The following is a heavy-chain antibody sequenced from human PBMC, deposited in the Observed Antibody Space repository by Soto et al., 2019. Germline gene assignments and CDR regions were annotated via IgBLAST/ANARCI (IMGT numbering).Heavy chain of an antibody. D-gene: IGHD3-22*01. V-gene: IGHV4-61*08. J-gene: IGHJ4*02. CDR2: IYYSGNT. CDR1: GGSISSGGYY. CDR3: ARHEREDYYDSSGYYYVIAYFDY. Sequence: PSETLSLTCAVSGGSISSGGYYWSWIRQPPGKGLEWIGHIYYSGNTNYNSSLKSRVTISMDTSKSQFSLKLSSVTAADTAVYYCARHEREDYYDSSGYYYVIAYFDYWGQGTLVTVSS.